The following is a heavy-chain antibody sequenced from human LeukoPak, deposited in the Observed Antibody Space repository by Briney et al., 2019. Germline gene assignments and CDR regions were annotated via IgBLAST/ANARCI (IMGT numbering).Heavy chain of an antibody. D-gene: IGHD6-19*01. CDR3: SRKIFASGWYLDS. J-gene: IGHJ4*02. CDR1: GFTFGDYA. V-gene: IGHV3-49*04. CDR2: IRSKAYGGTT. Sequence: PGGSLRLSCTASGFTFGDYAMSWVRQAPGKGLEWVSFIRSKAYGGTTQYAASVQGRFTISRDDSKSIAYLQMNSLKTEDTAVYYCSRKIFASGWYLDSWGQGTLVTVSS.